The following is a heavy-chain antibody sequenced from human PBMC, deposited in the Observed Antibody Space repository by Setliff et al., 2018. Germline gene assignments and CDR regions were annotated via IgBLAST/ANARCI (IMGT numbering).Heavy chain of an antibody. CDR2: IHHTGST. D-gene: IGHD3-10*01. V-gene: IGHV4-38-2*01. CDR1: GLSINSAYY. Sequence: PSETLSLTCAVSGLSINSAYYWGWIRQPPGKGLEYIGSIHHTGSTNYNPSLRSRVTISTGTSKNQFSLKLTSVTAADTAVYYCARLRYYGSGSYLDYWSQGTLVTVSS. CDR3: ARLRYYGSGSYLDY. J-gene: IGHJ4*02.